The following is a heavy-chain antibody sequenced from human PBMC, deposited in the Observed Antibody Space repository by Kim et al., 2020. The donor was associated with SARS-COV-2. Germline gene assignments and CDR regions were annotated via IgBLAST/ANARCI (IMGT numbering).Heavy chain of an antibody. Sequence: SETLSLTCTVSGGSISSSSYYWGWIRQPPGKGLEWIGSIYYSGSTYYNPSLKSRVTISVDTSKNQFSLKLSSVTAADTAVYYCARFGVVTPRDYYYYGMDVWGQGTTVTVSS. V-gene: IGHV4-39*01. CDR2: IYYSGST. J-gene: IGHJ6*02. CDR1: GGSISSSSYY. CDR3: ARFGVVTPRDYYYYGMDV. D-gene: IGHD3-3*01.